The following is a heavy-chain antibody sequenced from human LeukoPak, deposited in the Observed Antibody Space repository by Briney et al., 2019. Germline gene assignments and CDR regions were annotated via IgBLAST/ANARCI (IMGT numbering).Heavy chain of an antibody. V-gene: IGHV3-33*06. CDR2: IWYDGSNK. Sequence: GGSLRLSCAASGFTFSSYGMHWVRQALGKGLEWVAVIWYDGSNKYYADSVKGRFTISRDNSKNTLYLQMNSLRAEDTAVYYCAKDRDGYNFPGYWGQGTLVTVSS. CDR1: GFTFSSYG. D-gene: IGHD5-24*01. CDR3: AKDRDGYNFPGY. J-gene: IGHJ4*02.